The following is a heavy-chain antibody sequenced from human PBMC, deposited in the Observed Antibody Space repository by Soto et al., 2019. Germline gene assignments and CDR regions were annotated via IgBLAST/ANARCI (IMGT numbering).Heavy chain of an antibody. Sequence: GGSLRLSCAASGFTFSSYAMHWVRQAPGKGLEWVAVISYDGSNKYYADSVKGRFTISRDNSKNTLYLQMNSLRAEDTAVYYCARGLDFGVGEIDYWGQGTLVTVSS. CDR1: GFTFSSYA. CDR2: ISYDGSNK. D-gene: IGHD3-3*01. CDR3: ARGLDFGVGEIDY. V-gene: IGHV3-30-3*01. J-gene: IGHJ4*02.